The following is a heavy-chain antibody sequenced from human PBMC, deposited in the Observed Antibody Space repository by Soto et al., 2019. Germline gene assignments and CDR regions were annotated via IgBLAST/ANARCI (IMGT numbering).Heavy chain of an antibody. CDR2: IGIGSSTK. CDR3: ARDQLYYNDISGRPLNAFDV. CDR1: GFTFRNYG. V-gene: IGHV3-48*01. J-gene: IGHJ3*01. Sequence: DLVESGGGLVQSGGSLRLSCAASGFTFRNYGMNWVRQAPGKGLEWVSYIGIGSSTKYYADSVKGRFTISRDNAKNSLYLQMNSLRAEDTAVYYCARDQLYYNDISGRPLNAFDVWGPGTMVTVSS. D-gene: IGHD3-22*01.